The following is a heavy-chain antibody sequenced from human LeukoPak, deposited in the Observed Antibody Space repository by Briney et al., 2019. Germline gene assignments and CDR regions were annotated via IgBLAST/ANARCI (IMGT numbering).Heavy chain of an antibody. D-gene: IGHD3-22*01. Sequence: SETLSLTCTVSGGSISSYYWSWIRQPAGKGLEWIGRIYTSGSTNYNPSLKSRVTISVDTSKNQFSLKLSSVTAADTAVYYCARDSFLDMIVVVPRAFDIWGQGTMVTVSS. CDR2: IYTSGST. J-gene: IGHJ3*02. CDR1: GGSISSYY. CDR3: ARDSFLDMIVVVPRAFDI. V-gene: IGHV4-4*07.